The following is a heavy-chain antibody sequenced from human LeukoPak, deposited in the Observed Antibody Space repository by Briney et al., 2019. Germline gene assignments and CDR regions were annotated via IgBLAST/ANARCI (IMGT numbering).Heavy chain of an antibody. CDR2: INHSGST. Sequence: SETLSLTCAVYGGSFSGYYWSWIRQPPGKGLEWIGEINHSGSTNYNPSLKSRVTISVDTSKNQFSLKLSSVTAADTAVYYCARQIRDAHPIDYWGQGTLVTVSS. D-gene: IGHD2-8*01. CDR1: GGSFSGYY. V-gene: IGHV4-34*01. CDR3: ARQIRDAHPIDY. J-gene: IGHJ4*02.